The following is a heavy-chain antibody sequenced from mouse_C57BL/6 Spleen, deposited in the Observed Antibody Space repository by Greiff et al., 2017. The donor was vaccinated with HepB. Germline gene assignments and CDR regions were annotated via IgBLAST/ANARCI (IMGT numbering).Heavy chain of an antibody. D-gene: IGHD1-1*02. CDR2: ISSGSSTI. J-gene: IGHJ2*01. Sequence: EVHLVDSGGGLVKPGGSLKLSCAASGFTFSDYGMHWVRQAPEKGLEWVAYISSGSSTIYYADTVKGRFTISRDNAKNTLFLQMTSLRSEDTAMYYCARALWSPFDYWGQGTTLTVSS. CDR3: ARALWSPFDY. V-gene: IGHV5-17*01. CDR1: GFTFSDYG.